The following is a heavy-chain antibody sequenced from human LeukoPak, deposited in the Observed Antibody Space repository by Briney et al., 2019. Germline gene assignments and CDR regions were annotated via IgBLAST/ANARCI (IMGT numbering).Heavy chain of an antibody. D-gene: IGHD3-16*02. CDR3: AKDAIGQYRPYYFDC. CDR2: ISGSGEST. J-gene: IGHJ4*02. CDR1: GFTFSSFA. V-gene: IGHV3-23*01. Sequence: GGSPRLSCAASGFTFSSFAMSWVRQAPGKGLEWVSSISGSGESTYYADYVKGRFTVSRDNSKNTVNLQLNSLRAEDTAVYYCAKDAIGQYRPYYFDCWGQGTLVTVSS.